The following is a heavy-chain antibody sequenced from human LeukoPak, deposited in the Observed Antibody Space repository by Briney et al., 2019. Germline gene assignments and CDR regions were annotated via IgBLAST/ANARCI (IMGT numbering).Heavy chain of an antibody. Sequence: ASVKVSWKASGYTFTGYYMHWVRQAPGQGLEWMGWINPNSGGTNYAQKFQGRVTMTRDTSINTAYMELTSLSSDDTAVYYCAKRGDSGSYFDYWGQGTLVTVSS. V-gene: IGHV1-2*02. CDR3: AKRGDSGSYFDY. CDR1: GYTFTGYY. D-gene: IGHD1-26*01. J-gene: IGHJ4*02. CDR2: INPNSGGT.